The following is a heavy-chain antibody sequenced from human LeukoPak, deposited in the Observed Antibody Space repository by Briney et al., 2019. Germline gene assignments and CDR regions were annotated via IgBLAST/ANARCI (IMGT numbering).Heavy chain of an antibody. CDR3: ARGGLDILTGYSQYYFDY. CDR1: GYTFTGYY. V-gene: IGHV1-2*06. J-gene: IGHJ4*02. Sequence: ASVKVSCTASGYTFTGYYMHWVRQAPGQGLEWMGRINPNSGGTNYAQKFQGRVTMTRDTSISTAYMELSRLRSDDTAVYYCARGGLDILTGYSQYYFDYWGQGTLVTVSS. D-gene: IGHD3-9*01. CDR2: INPNSGGT.